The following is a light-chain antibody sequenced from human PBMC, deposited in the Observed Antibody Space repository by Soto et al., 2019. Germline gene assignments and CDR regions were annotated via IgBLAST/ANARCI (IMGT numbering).Light chain of an antibody. CDR2: GTS. CDR1: QSISSW. V-gene: IGKV1-5*01. CDR3: QQYDSSPRT. Sequence: DIQMTQSPSTLSASVGDTVTVTCRASQSISSWLAWYQQKPGKAPKLVMYGTSNRATGIPDRFSGSGSGTDFTLTISRLEPEDFAVYYCQQYDSSPRTFGQGTKVDIK. J-gene: IGKJ1*01.